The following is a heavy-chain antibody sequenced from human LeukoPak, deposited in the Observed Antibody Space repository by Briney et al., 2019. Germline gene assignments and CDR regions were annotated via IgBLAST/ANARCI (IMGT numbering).Heavy chain of an antibody. D-gene: IGHD5-18*01. CDR3: AREMDGVDTAMVADGMDV. CDR1: GYTFTSYA. J-gene: IGHJ6*02. V-gene: IGHV7-4-1*02. Sequence: ASVKVSCKASGYTFTSYAMNWVRQAPGQGLEWMGWINTNTGNPTYAQGFTGRFVFSLDTSVSTAYLQISSLKAEDTAVYYCAREMDGVDTAMVADGMDVWGQGTTVTVSS. CDR2: INTNTGNP.